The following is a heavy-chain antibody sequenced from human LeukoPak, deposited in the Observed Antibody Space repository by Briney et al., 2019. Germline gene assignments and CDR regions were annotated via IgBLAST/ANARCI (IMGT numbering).Heavy chain of an antibody. V-gene: IGHV3-9*01. Sequence: GRSLRLSCAASGFTFDDYAMHWVRQAPGKGLEWVSGISWNSGSIGYADSVKGRITISRDNAKNSLYLQMNSLRAEDTALYYCAKDMRPYSKLTLGYWGQGTLVTVSS. CDR2: ISWNSGSI. CDR3: AKDMRPYSKLTLGY. D-gene: IGHD4-11*01. CDR1: GFTFDDYA. J-gene: IGHJ4*02.